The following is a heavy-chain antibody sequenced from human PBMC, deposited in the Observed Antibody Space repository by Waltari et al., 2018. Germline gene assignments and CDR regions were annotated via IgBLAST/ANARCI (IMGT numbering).Heavy chain of an antibody. CDR3: ARLWKQQDTFDY. V-gene: IGHV4-39*01. Sequence: QLQLQESGPGLVKPSETLSLTCTVSGGSISSSSYYWGWIRQPPGKGLEWIGSIYYSGSTYYNPSLKSRVTISVDTSKNQFSLKLSSVTAADTAVYYCARLWKQQDTFDYWGQGTLVTVSS. CDR2: IYYSGST. CDR1: GGSISSSSYY. J-gene: IGHJ4*02. D-gene: IGHD6-13*01.